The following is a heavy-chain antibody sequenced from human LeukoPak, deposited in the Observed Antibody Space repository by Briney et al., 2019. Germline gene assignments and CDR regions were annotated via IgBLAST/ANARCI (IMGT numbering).Heavy chain of an antibody. CDR1: GITVDTYW. V-gene: IGHV3-7*01. D-gene: IGHD3-16*01. CDR2: IKEDGTRK. Sequence: GGSLRLSCVASGITVDTYWMSWVRQAPGKGLDWVAHIKEDGTRKYYVDSVRGRFTISRDNAKNSLFLQMNSLRVEDTAVFYCVAWGSLVVWGQGTLVTVSS. CDR3: VAWGSLVV. J-gene: IGHJ4*02.